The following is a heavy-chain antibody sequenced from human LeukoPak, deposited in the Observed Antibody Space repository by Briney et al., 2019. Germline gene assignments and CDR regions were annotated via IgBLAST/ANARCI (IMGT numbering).Heavy chain of an antibody. CDR3: ARGTHRYYYDSSGYYAPYFDY. CDR2: ISAYNGNA. V-gene: IGHV1-18*01. CDR1: GYTFTSYG. D-gene: IGHD3-22*01. J-gene: IGHJ4*02. Sequence: ASVKVSCKASGYTFTSYGISWVRQAPGQGLEWTGWISAYNGNANYAQKLQGRVTMTRDTSTSTVYMELRSLRSDDTAVYYCARGTHRYYYDSSGYYAPYFDYWGQGTLVTVSS.